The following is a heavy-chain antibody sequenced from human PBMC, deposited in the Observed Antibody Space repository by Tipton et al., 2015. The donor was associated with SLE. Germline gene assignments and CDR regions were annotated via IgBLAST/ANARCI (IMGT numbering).Heavy chain of an antibody. CDR1: GFIFSDYA. CDR3: ARAMTYDFWSGLDY. Sequence: SLRLSCAASGFIFSDYAMTWVRQGPGKGLEWVSGINWIGGSTGYGDSVKGRFTISGDNPKNSLYLQMNSLRAEDTALYYCARAMTYDFWSGLDYWGQGTLVTVSS. CDR2: INWIGGST. V-gene: IGHV3-20*04. D-gene: IGHD3-3*01. J-gene: IGHJ4*02.